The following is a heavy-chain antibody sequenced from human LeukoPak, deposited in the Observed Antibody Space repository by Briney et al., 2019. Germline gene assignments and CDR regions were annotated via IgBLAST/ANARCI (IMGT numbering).Heavy chain of an antibody. CDR1: GFTFSNAW. D-gene: IGHD3-16*02. Sequence: GGSLRLSCAASGFTFSNAWVSWVRQAPGKGLEWVGRIKSKTDGGTTDYAAPVKGRFTISRDDSKNTLYLQMNSLKTEDTAVYYCTTDLYDYVWGSYRPSGYWGQGTLVTVSS. J-gene: IGHJ4*02. CDR3: TTDLYDYVWGSYRPSGY. V-gene: IGHV3-15*01. CDR2: IKSKTDGGTT.